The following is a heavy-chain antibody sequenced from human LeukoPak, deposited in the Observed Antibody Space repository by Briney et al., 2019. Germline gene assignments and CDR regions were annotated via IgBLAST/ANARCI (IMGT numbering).Heavy chain of an antibody. CDR1: GYTFTGYY. CDR3: ARGDPFIVGATSLDY. J-gene: IGHJ4*02. D-gene: IGHD1-26*01. V-gene: IGHV1-2*02. CDR2: INPNSGGT. Sequence: ASVKVSCKASGYTFTGYYVHWVRQAPGQGLEWMGWINPNSGGTNYAQKLQGRVTMTTDTSTSTAYMELRSLRSDDTAVYYCARGDPFIVGATSLDYWGQGTLVTVSS.